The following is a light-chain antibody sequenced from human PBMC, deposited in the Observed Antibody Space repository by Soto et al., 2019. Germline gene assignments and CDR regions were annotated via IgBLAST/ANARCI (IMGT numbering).Light chain of an antibody. CDR2: WAS. V-gene: IGKV4-1*01. CDR1: QSLFYSTNNKTY. Sequence: DIVMTQSPDSLAVSLGERATSNCKSSQSLFYSTNNKTYLAWYQHKAGQAPKLLIYWASNRESGVPDRFSGSGSGTEFTLTISSLQAEDVAVYYCQQYYRVPQLTFGAGTKVEIK. J-gene: IGKJ4*01. CDR3: QQYYRVPQLT.